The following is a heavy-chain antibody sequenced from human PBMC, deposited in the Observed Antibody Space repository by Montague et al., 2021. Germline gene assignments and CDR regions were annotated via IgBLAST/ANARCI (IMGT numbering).Heavy chain of an antibody. CDR3: ARGRLATGDFDY. J-gene: IGHJ4*02. Sequence: SQTLSLTCTVSGDSLSSVGYSWTWIRQHPGKGPEWIDYMYYSGSTYYNPSLKSRVTISGDTSKNHFSLRLTSVTAADTAVYYCARGRLATGDFDYWGQGTLVTVSS. V-gene: IGHV4-31*03. D-gene: IGHD6-13*01. CDR1: GDSLSSVGYS. CDR2: MYYSGST.